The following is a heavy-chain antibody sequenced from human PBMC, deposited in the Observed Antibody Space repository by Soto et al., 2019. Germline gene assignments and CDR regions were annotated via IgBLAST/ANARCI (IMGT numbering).Heavy chain of an antibody. D-gene: IGHD6-6*01. Sequence: QVLLQQWGAGLLKPSETLSLTCAVYGGSFSDYYWSWIRQPPGKGLEWIGEINHSGSTNYNLSLKARVTIQVDPSKSQFSLRLSSVTAADTAVYYCARTSRFAYWGQGTLVTVSS. CDR2: INHSGST. CDR1: GGSFSDYY. CDR3: ARTSRFAY. V-gene: IGHV4-34*01. J-gene: IGHJ4*02.